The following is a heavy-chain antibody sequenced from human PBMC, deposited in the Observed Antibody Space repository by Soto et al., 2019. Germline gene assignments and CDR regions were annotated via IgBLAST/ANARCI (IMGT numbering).Heavy chain of an antibody. V-gene: IGHV3-21*01. CDR1: GFTFSSYS. CDR3: ARDAADYYDSSGYDLGGNVDY. CDR2: ISSSSSYI. D-gene: IGHD3-22*01. Sequence: EVQLVESGGGLDKPGGSLRLSCAASGFTFSSYSMNWVRQAPGTGLEWVSSISSSSSYIFYADSVKGRFTISRDNAKNARCLQRKSLRAEDTAVYYSARDAADYYDSSGYDLGGNVDYWGQGTLVTVSS. J-gene: IGHJ4*02.